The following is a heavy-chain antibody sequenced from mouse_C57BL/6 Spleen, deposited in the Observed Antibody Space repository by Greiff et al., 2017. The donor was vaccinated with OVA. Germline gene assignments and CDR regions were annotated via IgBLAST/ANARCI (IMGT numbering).Heavy chain of an antibody. CDR2: INPNNGGT. CDR3: ARFQLGRAWFAY. V-gene: IGHV1-26*01. Sequence: EVQLQQSGPELVKPGASVKISCKASGYTFTDYYMNWVKQSHGKSLEWIGDINPNNGGTSYNQKFKGKATLTVDKSSSTAYMELRSLTSEDSAVYYCARFQLGRAWFAYWGQGTLVTVSA. J-gene: IGHJ3*01. CDR1: GYTFTDYY. D-gene: IGHD4-1*02.